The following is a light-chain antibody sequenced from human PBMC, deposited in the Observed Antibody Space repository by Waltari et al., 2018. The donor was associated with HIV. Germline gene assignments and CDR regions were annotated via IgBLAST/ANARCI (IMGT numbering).Light chain of an antibody. CDR1: QTVTSNY. Sequence: PGERATLSCRASQTVTSNYLAWYQMKPGQAPRLLIYGASIRATGVPDKFSGSGSGTGFTLPIARLQPEDFAVYYCHQYGTSPQTFGQGSKVEIK. CDR2: GAS. V-gene: IGKV3-20*01. J-gene: IGKJ2*01. CDR3: HQYGTSPQT.